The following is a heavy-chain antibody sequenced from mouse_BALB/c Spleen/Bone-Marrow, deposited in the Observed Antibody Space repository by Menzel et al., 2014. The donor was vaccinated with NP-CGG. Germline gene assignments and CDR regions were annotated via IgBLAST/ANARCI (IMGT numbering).Heavy chain of an antibody. CDR1: GFTFSSFG. CDR2: ISSGSSTI. V-gene: IGHV5-17*02. D-gene: IGHD2-14*01. J-gene: IGHJ1*01. Sequence: EVQRVESEGGLVQPGGSRKLSCAASGFTFSSFGMHWVRQAPEKGLEWVAYISSGSSTIYYADTVKGRFTISRDNPKNTLFLQMTSLRSEDAAMYYCARDRYDEYFDVWGAGTTVTVSS. CDR3: ARDRYDEYFDV.